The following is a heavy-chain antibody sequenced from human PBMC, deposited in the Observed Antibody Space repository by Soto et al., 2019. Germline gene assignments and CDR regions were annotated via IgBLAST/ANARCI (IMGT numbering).Heavy chain of an antibody. Sequence: GASVKVSCKSSGFTFTSYAIHWLRQAPGQRPQWMGWINGGSANTKYSQDFQGRVTFTRDTFATTAYLELSSLRSEDTAVYYCARVPPWGNSAGDYYIQHYDSWGQGTPVTVSS. CDR3: ARVPPWGNSAGDYYIQHYDS. D-gene: IGHD3-10*01. J-gene: IGHJ4*02. CDR1: GFTFTSYA. V-gene: IGHV1-3*01. CDR2: INGGSANT.